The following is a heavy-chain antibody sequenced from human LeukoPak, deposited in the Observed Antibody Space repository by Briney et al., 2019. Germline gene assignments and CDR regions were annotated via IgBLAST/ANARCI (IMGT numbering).Heavy chain of an antibody. CDR3: ARDAGYSSSWSPTPPSY. CDR2: IKQDGSER. D-gene: IGHD6-13*01. J-gene: IGHJ4*02. Sequence: PGGSLRLSCEASGFSMSVYWMSWVRQAPGKGLEWVGNIKQDGSERNYVDSVKGRFTISRDNAKKSLYLQMNSLRAEDTAVYYCARDAGYSSSWSPTPPSYWGQGTLVTVSS. CDR1: GFSMSVYW. V-gene: IGHV3-7*01.